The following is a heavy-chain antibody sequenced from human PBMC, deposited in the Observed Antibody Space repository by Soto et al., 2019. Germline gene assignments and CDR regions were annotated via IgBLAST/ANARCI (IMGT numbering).Heavy chain of an antibody. CDR1: GFTFSDYY. CDR3: ARYCSSTSCYAYNWFDP. CDR2: ISSSGSTI. D-gene: IGHD2-2*01. Sequence: GGSLRLSCAASGFTFSDYYMSWIRQAPGKGLEWVSYISSSGSTIYYADSVKGRFTISRDNAKNSLYLQMNSLRAEDTAVYYCARYCSSTSCYAYNWFDPWGQGTLVTVSS. V-gene: IGHV3-11*01. J-gene: IGHJ5*02.